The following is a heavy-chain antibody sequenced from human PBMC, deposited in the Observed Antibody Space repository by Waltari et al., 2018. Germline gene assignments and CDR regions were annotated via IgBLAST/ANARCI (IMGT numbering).Heavy chain of an antibody. V-gene: IGHV4-59*08. CDR1: GGSSSNYS. Sequence: QVQLQESGPGLVKPSETLSLTCTVSGGSSSNYSWSWIRQPPGKGLEWIGSISYSGSTNYNPSRKSRVTILVDTSKNQFSLRLTSVTAADTAVYYCARRRDYFDTWGQGTLVTVSS. CDR2: ISYSGST. J-gene: IGHJ1*01. D-gene: IGHD3-22*01. CDR3: ARRRDYFDT.